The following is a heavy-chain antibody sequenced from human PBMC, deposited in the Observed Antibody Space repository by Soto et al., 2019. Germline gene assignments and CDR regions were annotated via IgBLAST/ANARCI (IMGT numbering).Heavy chain of an antibody. J-gene: IGHJ4*02. CDR3: ASFSTVTMSGYYFDY. Sequence: SETLSLTCTVSGGSVSSGSYYWSWIRQPPGKGLEWIGYIYYSGSTNYNPSLKSRVTISVDTSKNQFSLKLSSVTAADTAVYYCASFSTVTMSGYYFDYWGQGTLVTVSS. V-gene: IGHV4-61*01. CDR2: IYYSGST. D-gene: IGHD4-17*01. CDR1: GGSVSSGSYY.